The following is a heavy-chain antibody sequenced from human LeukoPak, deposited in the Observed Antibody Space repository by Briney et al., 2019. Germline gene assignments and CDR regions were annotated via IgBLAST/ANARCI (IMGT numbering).Heavy chain of an antibody. D-gene: IGHD1-26*01. V-gene: IGHV4-59*01. CDR2: IYYSGST. CDR1: GGSISSYY. CDR3: ARGDRVGATTFSLGY. J-gene: IGHJ4*02. Sequence: PSETLSLTCTVSGGSISSYYWSWIRQPPGKGLEWIGYIYYSGSTNYNPSLKSRVTISVDTSENQFSLKLTSVTAADTAVYYCARGDRVGATTFSLGYWGQGTVVTVSS.